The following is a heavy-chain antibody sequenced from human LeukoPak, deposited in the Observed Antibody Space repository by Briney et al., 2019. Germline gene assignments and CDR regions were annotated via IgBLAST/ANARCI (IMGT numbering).Heavy chain of an antibody. J-gene: IGHJ4*02. CDR1: GYTFTSYY. CDR3: ARGMATIPGDY. CDR2: INPGGGST. Sequence: ASVKVSCKASGYTFTSYYMHWVRQAPGQGLEWMGIINPGGGSTSSAQKFQGRVTMTRDTSTSTVYMELSSLRSEDTAVYYCARGMATIPGDYWGQGTLVTVSS. V-gene: IGHV1-46*01. D-gene: IGHD5-24*01.